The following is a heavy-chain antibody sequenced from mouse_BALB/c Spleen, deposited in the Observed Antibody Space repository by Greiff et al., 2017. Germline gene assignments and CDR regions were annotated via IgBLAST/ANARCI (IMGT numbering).Heavy chain of an antibody. V-gene: IGHV14-3*02. Sequence: VQLQQSGAELVKPGASVKLSCTASGFNIKDTYMHWVKQRPEQGLEWIGRIDPANGNTKYDPKFQGKATITADTSSNTAYLQLSSLTSEDTAVYYCASPYYYGSSWCAYWGQGTLVTVSA. CDR2: IDPANGNT. CDR3: ASPYYYGSSWCAY. J-gene: IGHJ3*01. D-gene: IGHD1-1*01. CDR1: GFNIKDTY.